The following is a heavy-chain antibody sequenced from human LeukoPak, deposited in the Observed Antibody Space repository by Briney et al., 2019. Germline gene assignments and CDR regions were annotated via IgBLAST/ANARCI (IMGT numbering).Heavy chain of an antibody. V-gene: IGHV3-9*02. CDR2: ISWNSGSI. Sequence: GGSLRLSCAASGFTSDDYAMHWVRQAPGTGLEWVSGISWNSGSIGYADSVKGRFTISRDNAKNSLYLQMNSLRAEDTALYYCAKDIGYSYGMDVWGQGTTVTVSS. CDR1: GFTSDDYA. J-gene: IGHJ6*02. D-gene: IGHD5-18*01. CDR3: AKDIGYSYGMDV.